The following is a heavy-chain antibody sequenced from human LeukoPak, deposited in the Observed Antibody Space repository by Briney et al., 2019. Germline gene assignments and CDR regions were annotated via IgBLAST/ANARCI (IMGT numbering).Heavy chain of an antibody. D-gene: IGHD1-26*01. CDR1: GGSISSGTYY. CDR2: ISTSGST. V-gene: IGHV4-61*02. Sequence: SSETLSLTCTVSGGSISSGTYYWRWIRQPAGKGLEWIGRISTSGSTDYNPSLKSRVTISLDTSKNHFSLRLSSVTAADTAVYYCARDREVGATGYYFDYWGQGTLVTVSS. CDR3: ARDREVGATGYYFDY. J-gene: IGHJ4*02.